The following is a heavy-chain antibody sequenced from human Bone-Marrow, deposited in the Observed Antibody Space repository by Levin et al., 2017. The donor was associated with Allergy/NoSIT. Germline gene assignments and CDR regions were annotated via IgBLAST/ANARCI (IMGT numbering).Heavy chain of an antibody. D-gene: IGHD5-24*01. J-gene: IGHJ4*02. CDR2: IDSSSSNI. CDR1: GFVFSSYT. Sequence: GESLKISCAASGFVFSSYTMNWVRQAPGKGLEWVSFIDSSSSNIYHADSVKGRFTISRDNAKNSLFLQMNSLRAEDTALYYCARETPVEMATVIDSWGQGTLVTVSS. V-gene: IGHV3-21*01. CDR3: ARETPVEMATVIDS.